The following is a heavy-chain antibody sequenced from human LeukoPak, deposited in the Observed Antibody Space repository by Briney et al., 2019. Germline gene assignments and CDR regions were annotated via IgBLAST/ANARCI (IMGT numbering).Heavy chain of an antibody. CDR1: GASLSGYY. Sequence: SETLSLTCTVSGASLSGYYWSWIRQPPGKGLEWIGYIYYTGSTNYNPSLKSRVTMSVATSKSQFSLKLSSVTAADTAVYYCAKFRYCSSTSCYLFDFWGQGNLVTVSS. CDR2: IYYTGST. J-gene: IGHJ4*02. D-gene: IGHD2-2*01. CDR3: AKFRYCSSTSCYLFDF. V-gene: IGHV4-59*01.